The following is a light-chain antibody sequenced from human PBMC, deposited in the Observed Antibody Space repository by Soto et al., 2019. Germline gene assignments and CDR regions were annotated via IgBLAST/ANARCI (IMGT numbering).Light chain of an antibody. Sequence: QSALTPPPSVYGTLGQGVTISCSGSTSNIGENTVGWFQQLPGTAPKVLIYITDKRPSGVPDRFSGSKSGTSAYLAISGLQSEDEADYYCAAWDGSLNGHVFGTGTKVTVL. CDR1: TSNIGENT. CDR2: ITD. V-gene: IGLV1-44*01. CDR3: AAWDGSLNGHV. J-gene: IGLJ1*01.